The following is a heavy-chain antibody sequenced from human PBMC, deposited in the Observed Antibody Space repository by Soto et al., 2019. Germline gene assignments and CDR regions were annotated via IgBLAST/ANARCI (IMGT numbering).Heavy chain of an antibody. CDR1: GFTFTRYS. CDR2: ISSTTKYI. CDR3: ARESEDLTSNFDY. V-gene: IGHV3-21*06. Sequence: EVQLVESGGGLVKPGGSLRLSCAASGFTFTRYSMNWVRQAQEKGLEWASSISSTTKYIYYGESMKGRFTIYRDNAKNSLYLEMNSLRAEDTAVYYCARESEDLTSNFDYWGQGTLVTVSS. J-gene: IGHJ4*02.